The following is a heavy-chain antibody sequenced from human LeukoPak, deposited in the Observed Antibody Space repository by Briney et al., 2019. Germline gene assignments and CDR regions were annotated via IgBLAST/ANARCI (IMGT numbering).Heavy chain of an antibody. V-gene: IGHV3-49*04. CDR2: IRSKAYGGTT. CDR1: GFTFGDYA. Sequence: GGSLRLSCTASGFTFGDYAMSWVRQAPGKGLEWVGFIRSKAYGGTTEYAASVKGRFTISRDDSKSIAYLQMNSLKTEDTAVYYCTRVKLLWFGEASQVYFDYWGQGTLVTVSS. J-gene: IGHJ4*02. D-gene: IGHD3-10*01. CDR3: TRVKLLWFGEASQVYFDY.